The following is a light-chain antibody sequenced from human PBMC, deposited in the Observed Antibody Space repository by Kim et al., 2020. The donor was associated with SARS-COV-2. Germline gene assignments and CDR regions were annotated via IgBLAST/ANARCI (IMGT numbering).Light chain of an antibody. CDR2: DVS. V-gene: IGLV2-14*03. CDR1: SSDFGGYNY. CDR3: SSHTISSTRP. J-gene: IGLJ3*02. Sequence: GQSYTSSCTGTSSDFGGYNYACCYQQHPGKAPKLMIYDVSNRPSGVSNRFAGSKSGNPASLTISRLQAEDEADYYGSSHTISSTRPFGGWTQLTVL.